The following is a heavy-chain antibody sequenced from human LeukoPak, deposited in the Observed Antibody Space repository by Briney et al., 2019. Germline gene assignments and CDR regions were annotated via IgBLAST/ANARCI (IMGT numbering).Heavy chain of an antibody. J-gene: IGHJ4*02. CDR3: AKDIQGAN. V-gene: IGHV3-23*01. CDR2: ISASGANT. D-gene: IGHD5-18*01. Sequence: GGSLRLSCATSGFTFSLSATTWVRQGPGKGLEWVSLISASGANTYYAGSVRGRFTIPRDNSKHTVYLQMNSLRAEDTSLYYCAKDIQGANWGQGTLVTVSS. CDR1: GFTFSLSA.